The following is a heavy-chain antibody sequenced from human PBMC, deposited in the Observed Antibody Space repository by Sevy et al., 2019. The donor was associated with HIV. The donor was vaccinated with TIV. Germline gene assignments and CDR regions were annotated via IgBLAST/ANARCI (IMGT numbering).Heavy chain of an antibody. CDR1: GFTFSSYA. D-gene: IGHD3-22*01. CDR3: AKDRITVIADAFDV. V-gene: IGHV3-23*01. Sequence: GGSLRLSCAASGFTFSSYAMYWVRQAPGKALEWVSGIRGRGGSTYYADSVKGRFTMSRDNSKNTLYLQMNSLRADDTAIYYCAKDRITVIADAFDVWGQGTMVTVSS. J-gene: IGHJ3*01. CDR2: IRGRGGST.